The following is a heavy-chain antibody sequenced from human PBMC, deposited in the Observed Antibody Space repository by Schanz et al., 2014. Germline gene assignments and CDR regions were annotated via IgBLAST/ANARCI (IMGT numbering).Heavy chain of an antibody. V-gene: IGHV1-46*01. J-gene: IGHJ4*02. CDR3: ARGFDFWDR. Sequence: QVQLIQSGAEVKKPGASVKVSCTASGYTFTTYYMLWVRQAPGQGLEWMGIVNPSVRGTHFAREFQGRVTVTSDTSTSTAYMELRSLRSDDTAVYYCARGFDFWDRWGQGTLVIVSS. CDR2: VNPSVRGT. CDR1: GYTFTTYY. D-gene: IGHD3-3*01.